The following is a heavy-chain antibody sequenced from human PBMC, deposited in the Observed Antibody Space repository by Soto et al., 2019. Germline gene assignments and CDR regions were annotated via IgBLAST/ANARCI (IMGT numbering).Heavy chain of an antibody. CDR3: ARGIAYCGGDCYAGWFDP. V-gene: IGHV4-30-4*08. D-gene: IGHD2-21*02. CDR1: GGSISSSSYY. Sequence: SETLSLTCTVSGGSISSSSYYWGWIRQPPGKGLEWIGYIYYSGSTYYNPSLKSRVTISVDTSKNQFSLKLSSVTAADTAVYYCARGIAYCGGDCYAGWFDPWGQGTLVTVSS. J-gene: IGHJ5*02. CDR2: IYYSGST.